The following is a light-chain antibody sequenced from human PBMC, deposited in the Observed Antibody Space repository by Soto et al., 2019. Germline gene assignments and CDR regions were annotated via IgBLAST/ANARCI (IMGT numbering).Light chain of an antibody. J-gene: IGLJ1*01. CDR2: EVS. CDR3: YSYTSSDTYV. CDR1: SSDVGGYNF. V-gene: IGLV2-14*01. Sequence: QSVLTQPASVSGSPGQSITISCTGTSSDVGGYNFVSWYQHHPGKAPKLIIYEVSNRPSGVSNRFSGSKSGNTASLTISGLQAEDEADFYCYSYTSSDTYVFGTGTKLTVL.